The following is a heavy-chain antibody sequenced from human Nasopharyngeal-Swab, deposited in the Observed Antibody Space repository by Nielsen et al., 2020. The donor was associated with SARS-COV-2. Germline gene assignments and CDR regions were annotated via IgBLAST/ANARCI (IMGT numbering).Heavy chain of an antibody. CDR2: ISSSSSYI. D-gene: IGHD4-11*01. CDR1: GFTFSSYW. CDR3: ARDTYSNYASYYYYMDV. V-gene: IGHV3-21*01. J-gene: IGHJ6*03. Sequence: GESLKISCAASGFTFSSYWMHWVRQAPGKGLEWVSSISSSSSYIYYADSVKGRFTISRDNAKNSLYLQMNSLRAEDTAVYYCARDTYSNYASYYYYMDVWGKGTTVTVSS.